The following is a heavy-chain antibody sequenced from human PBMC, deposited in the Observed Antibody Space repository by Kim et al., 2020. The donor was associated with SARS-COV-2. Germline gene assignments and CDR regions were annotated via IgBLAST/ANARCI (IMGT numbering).Heavy chain of an antibody. Sequence: STHYANSVKRRLTHSGANSKNPLYLQMSSLRAEETAVYYCASDLVYYGMDVWGQGTTVTVSS. CDR2: ST. CDR3: ASDLVYYGMDV. J-gene: IGHJ6*01. V-gene: IGHV3-53*01. D-gene: IGHD2-8*02.